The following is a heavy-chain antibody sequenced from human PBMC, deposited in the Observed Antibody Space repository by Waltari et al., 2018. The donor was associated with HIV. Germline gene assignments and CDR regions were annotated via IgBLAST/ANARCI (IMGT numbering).Heavy chain of an antibody. CDR1: GFTFLSYW. CDR3: ARGGGAAAGTVDY. CDR2: IRPDGNDK. D-gene: IGHD6-13*01. J-gene: IGHJ4*02. Sequence: EVQLVESGGGLVQPGGSLRLSCAASGFTFLSYWMSWVRQAPGKGREWVANIRPDGNDKYYVDSVKGRFTISRDNVKNSLYLQMNTLRAEDTAVYYCARGGGAAAGTVDYWGQGTLVTVSS. V-gene: IGHV3-7*01.